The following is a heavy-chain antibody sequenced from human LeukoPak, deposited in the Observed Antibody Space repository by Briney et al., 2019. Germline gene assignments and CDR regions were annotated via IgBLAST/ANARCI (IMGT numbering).Heavy chain of an antibody. Sequence: GESLKISCQGSGYTFSSYWIGLVRQMPGKGLEWMGIIYPGDSDTRYSPSFQGQVTISADKSINTAYLQWSSLKASDTATYYCARHTGIGSYYVDYWGQGTLVTVSS. CDR1: GYTFSSYW. D-gene: IGHD1-26*01. CDR3: ARHTGIGSYYVDY. J-gene: IGHJ4*02. V-gene: IGHV5-51*01. CDR2: IYPGDSDT.